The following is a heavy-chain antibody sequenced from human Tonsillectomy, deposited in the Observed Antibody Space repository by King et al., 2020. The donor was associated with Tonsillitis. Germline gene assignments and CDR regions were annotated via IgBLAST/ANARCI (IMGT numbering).Heavy chain of an antibody. V-gene: IGHV1-2*02. J-gene: IGHJ4*02. CDR1: GYTFTDYY. CDR2: INPNRGGS. CDR3: ARDHNIRLPATGFVY. Sequence: QLVQSGAEVKKPGASVRVSCKASGYTFTDYYMHWVRQAPGQGLEGMGWINPNRGGSNSAQKFQGRVTMTRDTSLSAAYMELSRLRSDDTAVYYCARDHNIRLPATGFVYWGQGTLVTVSS. D-gene: IGHD2-21*02.